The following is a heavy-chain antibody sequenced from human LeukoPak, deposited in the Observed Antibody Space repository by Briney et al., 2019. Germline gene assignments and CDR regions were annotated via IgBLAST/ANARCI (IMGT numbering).Heavy chain of an antibody. CDR1: GYTFTGYY. CDR2: INPNSGGT. CDR3: ARGGIYDFWSGYSEGIYHFDY. Sequence: ASVKVSCKASGYTFTGYYMHWARQAPGQGLEWMGWINPNSGGTNYAQKFQGRVTMTRDTSISTAYMELSRLRSDDTVVYYCARGGIYDFWSGYSEGIYHFDYWGQGTLVTVSS. D-gene: IGHD3-3*01. V-gene: IGHV1-2*02. J-gene: IGHJ4*02.